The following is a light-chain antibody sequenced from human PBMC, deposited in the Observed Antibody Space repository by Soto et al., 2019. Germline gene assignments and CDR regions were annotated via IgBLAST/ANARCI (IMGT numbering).Light chain of an antibody. CDR1: QFFGSW. CDR2: DTS. CDR3: QHYIT. J-gene: IGKJ1*01. V-gene: IGKV1-5*01. Sequence: DIQMTQSPSTLSASVGDRVTITCRASQFFGSWLAWYQHKPGKAPKLLIYDTSNLESGVPSRFSGSGSGTEFTLTITSLQPDDFATYYCQHYITFGQGTKVEIK.